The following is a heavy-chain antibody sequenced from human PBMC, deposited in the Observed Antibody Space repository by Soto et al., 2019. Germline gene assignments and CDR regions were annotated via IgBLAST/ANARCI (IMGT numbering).Heavy chain of an antibody. CDR1: GYSVSTYE. CDR2: VSAYRGYT. V-gene: IGHV1-18*01. Sequence: ASVKVSCKASGYSVSTYEINWLRQAHGQGLEKKGWVSAYRGYTDYAEKFQDRVTMTTDTSTSTAYIELSSLRYDDTAVYYCARDVGDESITYNDAFDIWG. J-gene: IGHJ3*02. CDR3: ARDVGDESITYNDAFDI. D-gene: IGHD3-10*01.